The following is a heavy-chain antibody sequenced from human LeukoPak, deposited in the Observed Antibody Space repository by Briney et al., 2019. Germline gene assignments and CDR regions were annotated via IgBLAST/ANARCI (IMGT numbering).Heavy chain of an antibody. Sequence: PSETLSLTCTVSRGSISNYYWSWIRQPPGKGLEWIGYIYYSGSTKYNPSVKSRVTISIDTSKNQFSLKLSSVTAADTAVYYCARGYYYDTSDYYYEGYYFDYWGQGPLVTVSS. J-gene: IGHJ4*02. V-gene: IGHV4-59*01. D-gene: IGHD3-22*01. CDR1: RGSISNYY. CDR2: IYYSGST. CDR3: ARGYYYDTSDYYYEGYYFDY.